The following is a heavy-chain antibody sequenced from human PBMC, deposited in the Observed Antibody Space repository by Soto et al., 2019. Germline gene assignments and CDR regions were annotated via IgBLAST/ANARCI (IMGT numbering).Heavy chain of an antibody. CDR2: ISGSGGST. Sequence: EVQLLESGGGLVQPGGSLRLSCAASGFTFSSYAMSWVCQAPGKGLEWVSAISGSGGSTYYADSVKGRFTISRDTSKNTLYLQMNSLRAEDTAVYYCAKETGVVVAATLDYWGQGTLVTVSS. CDR3: AKETGVVVAATLDY. CDR1: GFTFSSYA. V-gene: IGHV3-23*01. J-gene: IGHJ4*02. D-gene: IGHD2-15*01.